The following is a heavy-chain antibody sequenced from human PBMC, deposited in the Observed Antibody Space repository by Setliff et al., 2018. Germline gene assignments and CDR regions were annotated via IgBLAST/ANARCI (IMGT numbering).Heavy chain of an antibody. CDR3: RLAHCNDTSCEEALDY. D-gene: IGHD2-2*01. CDR1: GGSFNVYF. CDR2: ISHSGST. V-gene: IGHV4-34*01. Sequence: PSETLSLTCAVYGGSFNVYFWSWIRQPPGKGLEWIGEISHSGSTNYSPSLKSRVTMSVDKSKNQFSLNLNSVTAADTAVYYLRLAHCNDTSCEEALDYWSQGTLVTVSS. J-gene: IGHJ4*02.